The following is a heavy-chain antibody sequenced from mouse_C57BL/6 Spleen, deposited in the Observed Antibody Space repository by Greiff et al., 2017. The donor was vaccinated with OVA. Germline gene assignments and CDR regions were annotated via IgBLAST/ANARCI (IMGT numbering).Heavy chain of an antibody. Sequence: EVKLQESGGGLVKPGGSLKLSCAASGFTFSDYGMHWVRQAPEKGLAWVAYISSGSSTIYYADTVKGRFTISRDNAKNTLFLQMTSLRSEDTAMYYCARIRRGGYAMDYWGQGTSVTVSS. V-gene: IGHV5-17*01. CDR1: GFTFSDYG. D-gene: IGHD2-12*01. J-gene: IGHJ4*01. CDR3: ARIRRGGYAMDY. CDR2: ISSGSSTI.